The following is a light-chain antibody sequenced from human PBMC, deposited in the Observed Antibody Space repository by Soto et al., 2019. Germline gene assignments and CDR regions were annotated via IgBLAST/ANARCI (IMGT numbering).Light chain of an antibody. CDR2: RNH. V-gene: IGLV1-44*01. Sequence: QSVLTQSPSESATPGQRVTISCSGSGSNIGTHAVNWYQQVPGTAPTLLIFRNHQRPSGVPDRFSGSKSGTSASLAISGPQYEDEADYYCAAWDDSLSAVVFGGGTKLTVL. CDR3: AAWDDSLSAVV. J-gene: IGLJ2*01. CDR1: GSNIGTHA.